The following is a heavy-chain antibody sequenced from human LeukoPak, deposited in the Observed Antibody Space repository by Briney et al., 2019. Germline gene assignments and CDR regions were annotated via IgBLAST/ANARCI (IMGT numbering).Heavy chain of an antibody. J-gene: IGHJ6*02. Sequence: GGSLRLSCAASGFTFSSYSMNWVRQAPGKGLEWVSSISSSSSYIYYADSVKGRFTISRDNAKNSLYLQMNSLRAEDTAVYYCARAQGSWFGELLSHYYYYGMDVWGQGTTVTVSS. D-gene: IGHD3-10*01. CDR3: ARAQGSWFGELLSHYYYYGMDV. V-gene: IGHV3-21*01. CDR1: GFTFSSYS. CDR2: ISSSSSYI.